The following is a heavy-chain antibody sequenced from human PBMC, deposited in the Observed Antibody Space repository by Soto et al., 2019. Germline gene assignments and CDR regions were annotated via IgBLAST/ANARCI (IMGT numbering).Heavy chain of an antibody. J-gene: IGHJ3*02. CDR3: ARNGLGIDASDI. CDR1: GFTFSSYA. Sequence: GGSLRLSCAASGFTFSSYAMHWVRQAPGKGLEWVAVISYDGSNKYYADSVKGRFTISRDNSKNTLYLQMNSLRAEDTAVYYCARNGLGIDASDIWGQGTMVTVSS. CDR2: ISYDGSNK. D-gene: IGHD3-9*01. V-gene: IGHV3-30*04.